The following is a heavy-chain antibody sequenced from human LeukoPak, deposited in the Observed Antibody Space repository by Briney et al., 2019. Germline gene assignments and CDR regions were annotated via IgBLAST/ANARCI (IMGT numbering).Heavy chain of an antibody. J-gene: IGHJ4*02. CDR1: GFTFSNYW. D-gene: IGHD6-13*01. Sequence: PGGSLRLSCAASGFTFSNYWMHWVRQAPGKGLLWVSRINSDGSSTSYADSVKGRFTISRDSAKNTLYLQMNSLRAEDTAVYYCAKAVAAAGTGGYLWGQGTLVTVSS. V-gene: IGHV3-74*01. CDR2: INSDGSST. CDR3: AKAVAAAGTGGYL.